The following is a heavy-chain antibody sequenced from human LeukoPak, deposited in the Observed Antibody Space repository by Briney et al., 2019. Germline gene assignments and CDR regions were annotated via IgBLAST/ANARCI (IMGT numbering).Heavy chain of an antibody. Sequence: SETLSLTCTVSGGSISSSSYYWGWIRQPPGKGLECIGSIYYSGSTYYNPSLKSRVTISVDTSKNQFSLKLSSVTAADTAVYYCVRGDYASGWYFSDYWGQGTLVTVSS. CDR1: GGSISSSSYY. CDR2: IYYSGST. CDR3: VRGDYASGWYFSDY. J-gene: IGHJ4*02. D-gene: IGHD6-19*01. V-gene: IGHV4-39*07.